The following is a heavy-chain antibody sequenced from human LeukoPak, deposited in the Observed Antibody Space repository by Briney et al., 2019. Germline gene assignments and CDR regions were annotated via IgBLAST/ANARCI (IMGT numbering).Heavy chain of an antibody. Sequence: GGSLRLSCAASGFTFSSYWMGWVRQAPGVGLEWVATIKQDGSEKYYQDSVKGRFTISRDNAKNSLFLQMNSLRAEDTAVYYCAGARGWEFSSWGQGTLVTVSS. D-gene: IGHD1-26*01. CDR1: GFTFSSYW. J-gene: IGHJ5*02. CDR3: AGARGWEFSS. CDR2: IKQDGSEK. V-gene: IGHV3-7*01.